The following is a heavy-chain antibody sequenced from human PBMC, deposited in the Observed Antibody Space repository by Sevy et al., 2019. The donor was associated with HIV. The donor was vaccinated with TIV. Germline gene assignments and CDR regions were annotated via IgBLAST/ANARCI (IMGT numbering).Heavy chain of an antibody. CDR2: INSDGSST. Sequence: GGSLRLSCAASGFTFSSYWMHWVRQAPGKGLVWVSRINSDGSSTSYADSVKGRFTISRDNAKNTLYLKMNSLRAEDTAVYYCARVASRPVEGYYYYSMDVWGQETTVTVSS. CDR1: GFTFSSYW. J-gene: IGHJ6*02. V-gene: IGHV3-74*01. CDR3: ARVASRPVEGYYYYSMDV.